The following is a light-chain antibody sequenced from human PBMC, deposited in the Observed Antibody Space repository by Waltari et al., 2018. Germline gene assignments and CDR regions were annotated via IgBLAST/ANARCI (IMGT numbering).Light chain of an antibody. CDR1: QSVRSSY. CDR3: QQYGSSPGFT. J-gene: IGKJ3*01. CDR2: GAS. Sequence: EIVLTQSPGTLSLSPGERATLSCRASQSVRSSYLAWYQQKPGQAPRRLIDGASSRATGIPDRFSGSGSGTDFTLTISRLEPEDFAVYYCQQYGSSPGFTFGPGTKVDIK. V-gene: IGKV3-20*01.